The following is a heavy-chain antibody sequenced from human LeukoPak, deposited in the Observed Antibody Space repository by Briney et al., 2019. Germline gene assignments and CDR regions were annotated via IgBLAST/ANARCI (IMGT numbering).Heavy chain of an antibody. J-gene: IGHJ4*02. CDR1: GSTFSNSW. CDR3: ARDLAAAGNFDY. CDR2: INDDGSTT. V-gene: IGHV3-74*01. Sequence: PGGSLRLSCAVSGSTFSNSWMHWVRQAPGKGLVWVSRINDDGSTTRYAGSVKGRFTISRDNAKSTLYLQMNSLRAEDTAVYYCARDLAAAGNFDYWGQGTLVTVPS. D-gene: IGHD6-13*01.